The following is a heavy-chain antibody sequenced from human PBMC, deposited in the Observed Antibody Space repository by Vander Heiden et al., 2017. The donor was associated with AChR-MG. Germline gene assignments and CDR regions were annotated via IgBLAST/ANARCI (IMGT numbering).Heavy chain of an antibody. D-gene: IGHD3-10*01. CDR1: GFTFSKYA. CDR3: ARDLGFYHGHSYDY. CDR2: IWSDGSNT. Sequence: QVQLVESGGGVVQPGRSLRLSCAASGFTFSKYAMHWVRQAPGEGLEWVALIWSDGSNTDYADSVKGRFTISRDNSKNTLYLQMNSLRADDTAVYYCARDLGFYHGHSYDYWGQGTLVTASS. J-gene: IGHJ4*02. V-gene: IGHV3-33*01.